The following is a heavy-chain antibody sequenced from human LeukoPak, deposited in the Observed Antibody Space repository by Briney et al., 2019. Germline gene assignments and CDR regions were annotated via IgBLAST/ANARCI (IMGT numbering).Heavy chain of an antibody. CDR2: ISSSGSTI. J-gene: IGHJ4*02. D-gene: IGHD2-2*01. Sequence: GGSLRLSCAASGFTFSSYEMNWVRQARGKGLEWVSYISSSGSTIYYADSVKGRFTISRDNAENSLFLQMNSLTADDTALYYCARDHCSSTTCYFEDWGQGTLVTVSS. CDR3: ARDHCSSTTCYFED. CDR1: GFTFSSYE. V-gene: IGHV3-48*03.